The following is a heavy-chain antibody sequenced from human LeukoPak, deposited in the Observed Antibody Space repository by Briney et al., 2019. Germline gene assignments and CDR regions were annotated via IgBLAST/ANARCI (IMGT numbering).Heavy chain of an antibody. CDR3: ARGASYYYDSSGYGES. Sequence: GASVKVSCKASGYTFTSYYMHWVRQAPVQGLEWMGIINPSGGSTSYAQKFQGRVTMTRDTSTSTVYMELSSLRSEDTAVYYCARGASYYYDSSGYGESWGQGTMVTVSS. D-gene: IGHD3-22*01. V-gene: IGHV1-46*01. CDR1: GYTFTSYY. CDR2: INPSGGST. J-gene: IGHJ3*01.